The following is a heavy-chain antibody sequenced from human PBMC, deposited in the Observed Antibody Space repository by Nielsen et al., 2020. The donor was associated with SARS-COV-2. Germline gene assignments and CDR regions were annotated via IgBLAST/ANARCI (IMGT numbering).Heavy chain of an antibody. J-gene: IGHJ5*02. CDR2: IIPIFGTA. CDR1: GGTFSSYA. D-gene: IGHD5-18*01. CDR3: ARGQSVDTAMVTEANWFDP. Sequence: SVKVSCKASGGTFSSYAISWVRQAPGQGLEWMGGIIPIFGTANYAQKFQGRVTITADESTSTAYMELSSLRSEDTAVYYCARGQSVDTAMVTEANWFDPWGQGTLVTVSS. V-gene: IGHV1-69*13.